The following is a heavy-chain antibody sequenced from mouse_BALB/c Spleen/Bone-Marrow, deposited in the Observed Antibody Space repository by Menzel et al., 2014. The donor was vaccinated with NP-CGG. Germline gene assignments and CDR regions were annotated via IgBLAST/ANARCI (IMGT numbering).Heavy chain of an antibody. V-gene: IGHV1S135*01. CDR2: IDPYSGGT. CDR3: ARELSRAMDY. Sequence: EVQVVESGPELVKPGASVKVSCKASGYAFTNYNMFWVKQSHGKSLEWIGYIDPYSGGTNYNQKFKGKATLTVDKSSSTAYMHLNSLASEDSAVYYCARELSRAMDYWGQGNSVTVSS. J-gene: IGHJ4*01. D-gene: IGHD2-12*01. CDR1: GYAFTNYN.